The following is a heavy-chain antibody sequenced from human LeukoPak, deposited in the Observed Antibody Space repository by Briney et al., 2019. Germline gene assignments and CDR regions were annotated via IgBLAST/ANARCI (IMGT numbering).Heavy chain of an antibody. D-gene: IGHD2-21*02. Sequence: SQTLSLTCTVSGGSISSGSYYWSWIRQPAGKGLEWIGRIYTSGSTTYNPSLKSRVTMSVDTSKNQFSLKLSSVTAADTAVYYCSVTGQRPYYYYYMDVWGKGTTVTISS. V-gene: IGHV4-61*02. CDR2: IYTSGST. J-gene: IGHJ6*03. CDR3: SVTGQRPYYYYYMDV. CDR1: GGSISSGSYY.